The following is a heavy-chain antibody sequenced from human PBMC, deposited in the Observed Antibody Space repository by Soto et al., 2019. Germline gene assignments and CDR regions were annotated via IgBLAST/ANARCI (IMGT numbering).Heavy chain of an antibody. V-gene: IGHV5-51*01. D-gene: IGHD3-10*01. Sequence: GESLKISCKGSGYSFTSYWIGWVRQMPGKGLEWMGIIYPGDSDTRYSPSFQGQVTISADKSISTAYLQWSSLKASDTAMYYCARHDNLLWFGELMGADAFDIWGQGTMVTVSS. J-gene: IGHJ3*02. CDR2: IYPGDSDT. CDR1: GYSFTSYW. CDR3: ARHDNLLWFGELMGADAFDI.